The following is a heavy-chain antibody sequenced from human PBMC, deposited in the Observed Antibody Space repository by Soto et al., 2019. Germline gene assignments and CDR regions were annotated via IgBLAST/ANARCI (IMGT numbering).Heavy chain of an antibody. J-gene: IGHJ6*02. CDR1: GGTFSSYA. CDR2: IIPIFGTA. CDR3: ARDLGGWNKSRFRGMDV. V-gene: IGHV1-69*13. Sequence: SVKVSCKASGGTFSSYAISWVRQAPGQGLEWMGGIIPIFGTANYARKFQGRVTITADESTSTAYMELSSLRSEDTAVYYCARDLGGWNKSRFRGMDVWGQGTTVTVSS. D-gene: IGHD6-19*01.